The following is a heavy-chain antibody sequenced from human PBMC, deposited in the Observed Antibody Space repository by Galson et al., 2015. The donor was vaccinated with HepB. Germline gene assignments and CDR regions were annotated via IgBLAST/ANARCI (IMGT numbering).Heavy chain of an antibody. V-gene: IGHV3-23*01. Sequence: LRLSCAASGFTFSNYAMSWVRQAPGKGLEWVSALSGSGTSTYFADSVKGRFTISRDNSNNTLYLQMNSLRAEDTAVYYCAKGRFLEWLPYFDYWGRGTLVTVSS. CDR2: LSGSGTST. CDR3: AKGRFLEWLPYFDY. D-gene: IGHD3-3*01. J-gene: IGHJ4*02. CDR1: GFTFSNYA.